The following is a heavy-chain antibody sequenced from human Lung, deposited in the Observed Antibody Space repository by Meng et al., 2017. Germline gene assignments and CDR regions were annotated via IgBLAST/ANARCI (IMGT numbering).Heavy chain of an antibody. CDR3: AKLLRWRNAEDFQH. Sequence: GESLKISCAASGFTFSSYAMSWVRQAPGKGLEWVAAISSSGGSTYYADSVKGRFTISRDNSKNTLYLQMNSLRAEDTAVYYCAKLLRWRNAEDFQHWGQGTLVTVSS. CDR2: ISSSGGST. CDR1: GFTFSSYA. V-gene: IGHV3-23*01. D-gene: IGHD4-23*01. J-gene: IGHJ1*01.